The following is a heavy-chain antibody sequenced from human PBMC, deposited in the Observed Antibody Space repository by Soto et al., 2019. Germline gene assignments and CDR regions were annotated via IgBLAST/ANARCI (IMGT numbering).Heavy chain of an antibody. CDR1: GFTFSSCT. Sequence: EVHLVESGGGLVKPGGSLRLSCAVSGFTFSSCTMNWVRQAPGKGLEWVSSISPSSRHIYYADSVKGRFTISRDNAKNSLFLQMNSLRGEDTAVYYCSGCSGGACHKNYGMDVWGQGTTVTVSS. CDR3: SGCSGGACHKNYGMDV. V-gene: IGHV3-21*06. D-gene: IGHD2-15*01. CDR2: ISPSSRHI. J-gene: IGHJ6*02.